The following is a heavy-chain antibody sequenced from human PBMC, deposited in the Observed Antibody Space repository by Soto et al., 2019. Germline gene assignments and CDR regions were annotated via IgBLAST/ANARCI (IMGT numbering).Heavy chain of an antibody. CDR1: GFSLSTSGVG. V-gene: IGHV2-5*02. CDR3: AHSIGSSGYWQKVGAITYFDY. CDR2: IYWDDDK. Sequence: GPTLVSPTHTLTLTCTFSGFSLSTSGVGVGWIRQPAGKALELLALIYWDDDKRYSPSLKSRLTITKDTSKNQVVLTMTNMDPVDKATYYCAHSIGSSGYWQKVGAITYFDYWGQGTLVTVSS. D-gene: IGHD1-26*01. J-gene: IGHJ4*02.